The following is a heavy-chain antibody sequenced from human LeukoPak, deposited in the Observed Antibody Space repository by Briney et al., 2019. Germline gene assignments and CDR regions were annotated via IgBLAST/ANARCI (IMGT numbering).Heavy chain of an antibody. CDR1: GGTFSSYA. Sequence: GASVEVSCKASGGTFSSYAISWVRQAPGQWLEWMGRIIPILGIANYAQKFQGRVTITADKSTSTAYMELSSLRSEDTAVYYCARGGDYPEYWGQGTLVTVSS. J-gene: IGHJ4*02. CDR3: ARGGDYPEY. D-gene: IGHD3-16*01. CDR2: IIPILGIA. V-gene: IGHV1-69*04.